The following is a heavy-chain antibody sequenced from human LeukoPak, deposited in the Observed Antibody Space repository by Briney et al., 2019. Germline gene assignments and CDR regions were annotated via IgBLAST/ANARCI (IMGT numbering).Heavy chain of an antibody. D-gene: IGHD6-6*01. CDR3: ARVREYSSSHKGYYYYYYGMDV. CDR1: GYTFTSYD. V-gene: IGHV1-8*01. J-gene: IGHJ6*02. CDR2: MNPNSGNT. Sequence: ASVKVSCKASGYTFTSYDINWVRQATGQGLEWMGWMNPNSGNTGYAQKFQGRATMTRNTSISTAYMELSSLRSEDTAVYYCARVREYSSSHKGYYYYYYGMDVWGQGTTVTVSS.